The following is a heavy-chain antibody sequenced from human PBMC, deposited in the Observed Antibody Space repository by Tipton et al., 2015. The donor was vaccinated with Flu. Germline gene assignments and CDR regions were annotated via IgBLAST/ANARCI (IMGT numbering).Heavy chain of an antibody. CDR1: GGSISSGNYF. Sequence: SLTCTVSGGSISSGNYFWNWIRQPAGKGLEWIGRIHTSGTTYYKPSLKSRVTISLDTSKNHFSLRLTSVTAADTALYFCARAESSLWAGHYYGLDVWGQGTTVTVSS. D-gene: IGHD6-19*01. V-gene: IGHV4-61*02. CDR3: ARAESSLWAGHYYGLDV. CDR2: IHTSGTT. J-gene: IGHJ6*02.